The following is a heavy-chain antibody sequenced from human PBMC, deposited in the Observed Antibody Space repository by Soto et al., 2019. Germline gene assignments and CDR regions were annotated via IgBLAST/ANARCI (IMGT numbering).Heavy chain of an antibody. CDR3: TTDAGCSGGSCYDY. J-gene: IGHJ4*02. Sequence: SVKVSCKASGGTFSSYIISWVRQAPGQGLEWMGRIIPILGIANYAQKFQGRVTITADKSTSTAYMELSSLRSEDTAVYYCTTDAGCSGGSCYDYWGQGTLVTVSS. V-gene: IGHV1-69*04. CDR2: IIPILGIA. CDR1: GGTFSSYI. D-gene: IGHD2-15*01.